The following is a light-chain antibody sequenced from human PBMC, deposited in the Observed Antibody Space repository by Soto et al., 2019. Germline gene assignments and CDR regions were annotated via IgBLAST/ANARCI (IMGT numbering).Light chain of an antibody. CDR1: QRIANW. V-gene: IGKV1-5*03. J-gene: IGKJ1*01. CDR3: QQYSTYRT. CDR2: KAS. Sequence: DIQMTQSPSTLSASVGDRVTITCRASQRIANWVAWYQQKPGKAPSLLIYKASTLQTGVPSRFSGSGAGTEFTLTINGLQSDDFATYHCQQYSTYRTFGQGTKVQV.